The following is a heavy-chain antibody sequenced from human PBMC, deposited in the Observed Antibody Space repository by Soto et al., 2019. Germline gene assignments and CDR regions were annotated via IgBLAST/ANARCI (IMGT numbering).Heavy chain of an antibody. V-gene: IGHV1-2*04. Sequence: ASVKVSCKPSGYTFTDFYMHWVQPAPGQGLEWMGWINPNSGGTKHAQNFQGWVTMTRDTSTSTAYTELSRLRSDAQAVYYLSTSRTSIAEAGETEYYFDSWGQGTLVTVSS. D-gene: IGHD6-19*01. CDR3: STSRTSIAEAGETEYYFDS. CDR1: GYTFTDFY. CDR2: INPNSGGT. J-gene: IGHJ4*02.